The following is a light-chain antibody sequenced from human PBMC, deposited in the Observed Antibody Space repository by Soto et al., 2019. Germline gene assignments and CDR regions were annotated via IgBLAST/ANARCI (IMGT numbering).Light chain of an antibody. CDR2: GNS. J-gene: IGLJ2*01. CDR1: SYNIGAGYD. CDR3: QSSDSSLDVV. Sequence: QSVLTQPPSVSGAPGQRVTISCTGSSYNIGAGYDVHWYQQLPGTAPKLLIYGNSNRPSGVPDRFSGSKSGTSASLAITGLQAEDEADYYCQSSDSSLDVVFGGGTKLTVL. V-gene: IGLV1-40*01.